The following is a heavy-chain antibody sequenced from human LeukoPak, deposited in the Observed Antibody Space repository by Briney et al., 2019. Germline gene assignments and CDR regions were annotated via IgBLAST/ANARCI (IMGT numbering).Heavy chain of an antibody. V-gene: IGHV4-4*07. Sequence: PSETLSLTCTVSGVSSSSYYWIWIRQSAGKGLEGIGRIYVSGTTNYNPSLESRVTMSVDTSKNQFSLKLTSVTAADTAVYYCAREWDGASVWFDPWGQGTLVTVSS. CDR1: GVSSSSYY. D-gene: IGHD1-26*01. CDR3: AREWDGASVWFDP. J-gene: IGHJ5*02. CDR2: IYVSGTT.